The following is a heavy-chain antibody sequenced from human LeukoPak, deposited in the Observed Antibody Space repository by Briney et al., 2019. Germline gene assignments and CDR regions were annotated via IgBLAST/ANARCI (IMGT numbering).Heavy chain of an antibody. CDR1: GFXFSTYS. Sequence: PGRSLRLSCEASGFXFSTYSMHWLRQDPGKGLEGVAVISHDGSNKYYADSLRGRFTISRDNSKNTLYLQMNTLRAEDTAVYYCARGVGDNGGKYNWFAPWGQGTLATVSS. D-gene: IGHD4-23*01. V-gene: IGHV3-30-3*01. CDR2: ISHDGSNK. CDR3: ARGVGDNGGKYNWFAP. J-gene: IGHJ5*02.